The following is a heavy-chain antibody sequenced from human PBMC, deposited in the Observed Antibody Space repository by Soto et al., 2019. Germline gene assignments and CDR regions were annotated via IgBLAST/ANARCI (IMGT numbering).Heavy chain of an antibody. D-gene: IGHD3-3*01. CDR2: ISSSSSYI. Sequence: GGSLRLSCAASGFTFSSYSMNWVRQAPGKGLEWVSSISSSSSYIYYADSVKGRFTISRDNAKNSLYLQMNSLRAEDTAVYYCARDRITIFGVVIGTYYYYGMDVWGQGTTVTVSS. CDR1: GFTFSSYS. CDR3: ARDRITIFGVVIGTYYYYGMDV. J-gene: IGHJ6*02. V-gene: IGHV3-21*01.